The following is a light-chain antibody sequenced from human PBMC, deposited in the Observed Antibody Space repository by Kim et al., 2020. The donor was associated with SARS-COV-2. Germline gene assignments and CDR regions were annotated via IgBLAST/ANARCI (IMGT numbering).Light chain of an antibody. Sequence: QSVLTQPPSVSAAPGQKVTISCSGSNSNIGNNYVSWYQQFPGTAPKLLIYDNNNRPSGIPDRFSGSKSGTSATLGITGLETEDEADYYCGTWDNSLSAVVFGGGTQLTVL. J-gene: IGLJ2*01. CDR1: NSNIGNNY. CDR3: GTWDNSLSAVV. CDR2: DNN. V-gene: IGLV1-51*01.